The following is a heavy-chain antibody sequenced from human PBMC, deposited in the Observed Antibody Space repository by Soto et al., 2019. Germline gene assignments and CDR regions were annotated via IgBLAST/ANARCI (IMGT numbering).Heavy chain of an antibody. CDR3: ARVPSPFDFYYAMDV. Sequence: PSETLSLTCTVTGDSISSRSYYWGWIRQPPGKGLEWIGSIYYSGSTYNNPSLRSRLTMSLDTSQNQFSLKLNSVTAADTAVYFCARVPSPFDFYYAMDVWGQGTTVTGSS. D-gene: IGHD3-16*01. V-gene: IGHV4-39*07. J-gene: IGHJ6*02. CDR1: GDSISSRSYY. CDR2: IYYSGST.